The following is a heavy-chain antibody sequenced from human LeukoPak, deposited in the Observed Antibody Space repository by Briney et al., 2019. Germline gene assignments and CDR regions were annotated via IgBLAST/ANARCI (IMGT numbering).Heavy chain of an antibody. D-gene: IGHD2/OR15-2a*01. J-gene: IGHJ4*02. CDR1: GFIFSTHV. Sequence: GGSLRLSCVGSGFIFSTHVMHWVRQGPGKGLESVSVISSNGGNKYYADSVKGRFTISRDNFKNTVYLQMGSVRAEDMAVYYCARGYCNTNDCYPNTFGHWGQGALVTVSS. V-gene: IGHV3-64*02. CDR2: ISSNGGNK. CDR3: ARGYCNTNDCYPNTFGH.